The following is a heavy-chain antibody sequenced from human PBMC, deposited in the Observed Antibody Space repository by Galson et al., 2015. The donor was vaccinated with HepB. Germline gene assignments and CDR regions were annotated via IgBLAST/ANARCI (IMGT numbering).Heavy chain of an antibody. Sequence: SLRLSCAASGFTFTSHWLSWVRQAPGKGLEWVANIKQDGSEKYYVDSVKGRFTISRDNAKNSLYLQMNSLRAEDTAVYYCARDVGVDYWGQGTLVTVSS. J-gene: IGHJ4*02. CDR3: ARDVGVDY. D-gene: IGHD3-16*01. V-gene: IGHV3-7*03. CDR2: IKQDGSEK. CDR1: GFTFTSHW.